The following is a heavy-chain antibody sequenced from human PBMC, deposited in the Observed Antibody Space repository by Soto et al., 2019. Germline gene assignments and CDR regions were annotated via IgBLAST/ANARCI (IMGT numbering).Heavy chain of an antibody. CDR2: INHSGST. CDR1: GGSFSGYY. Sequence: PSETLSLTCAVYGGSFSGYYWSWIHQPPGKGLEWIGEINHSGSTNYNPSLKSRVTISVDTSKNQFSLKLSSVTAADTAVYYCARSTHADWGQGTLVTVSS. CDR3: ARSTHAD. V-gene: IGHV4-34*01. J-gene: IGHJ4*02.